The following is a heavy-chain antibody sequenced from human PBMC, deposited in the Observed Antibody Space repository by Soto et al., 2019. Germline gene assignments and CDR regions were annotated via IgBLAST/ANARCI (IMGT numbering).Heavy chain of an antibody. CDR2: IFYSGTT. V-gene: IGHV4-31*03. CDR1: GGSISSGGYY. CDR3: ARTAAGKALYF. Sequence: QVQLQESGPGLVKPSQTLSLTCTVSGGSISSGGYYWSWIRQHPGKGLEWIGYIFYSGTTYYNPSLKSRVTISVDTSKNQFSLTLGSVSAADTAMYYCARTAAGKALYFWGQGTLVTVPS. D-gene: IGHD2-2*01. J-gene: IGHJ4*02.